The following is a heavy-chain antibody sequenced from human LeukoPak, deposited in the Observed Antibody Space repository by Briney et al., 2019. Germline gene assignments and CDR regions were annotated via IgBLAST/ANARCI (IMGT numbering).Heavy chain of an antibody. CDR2: INPNSGDT. CDR3: GRPDCTASACYSLLA. Sequence: ASVKVSCKASGYSFMDYYLHWVRQAPGQGLEWMGRINPNSGDTDYAQRFQDRVTMTTDTSTNTGYMDLSRLTLDDTAVYFRGRPDCTASACYSLLAWGQGTLVTVSS. V-gene: IGHV1-2*06. J-gene: IGHJ4*02. D-gene: IGHD2-21*02. CDR1: GYSFMDYY.